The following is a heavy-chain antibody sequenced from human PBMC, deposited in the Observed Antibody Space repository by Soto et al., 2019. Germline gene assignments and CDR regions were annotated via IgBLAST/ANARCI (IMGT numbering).Heavy chain of an antibody. J-gene: IGHJ4*02. CDR2: TYYRSKWYS. D-gene: IGHD6-19*01. Sequence: QALSLTFAISGDSVSSTSAACSLIRQSPSRGLEWLGRTYYRSKWYSDYAVSVKSRITINPDTSKNQFSLQLNPATPEDTAVYYCARGSYYSGWVWGQGTLVTVSS. V-gene: IGHV6-1*01. CDR1: GDSVSSTSAA. CDR3: ARGSYYSGWV.